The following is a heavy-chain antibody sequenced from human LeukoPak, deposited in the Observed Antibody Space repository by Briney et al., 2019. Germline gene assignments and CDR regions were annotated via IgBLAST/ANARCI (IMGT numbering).Heavy chain of an antibody. CDR2: IKQDGSEK. D-gene: IGHD3-9*01. CDR1: GFTFSSYW. J-gene: IGHJ6*03. V-gene: IGHV3-7*01. CDR3: ARDPLTLYDYYMDV. Sequence: GGSLRLSCAASGFTFSSYWMSWVRQAPGKGLEWVANIKQDGSEKYYGDSVKGRFTISRDNAKNSLYLQMNSLRAEDTAVYYCARDPLTLYDYYMDVWGKGTTVTVS.